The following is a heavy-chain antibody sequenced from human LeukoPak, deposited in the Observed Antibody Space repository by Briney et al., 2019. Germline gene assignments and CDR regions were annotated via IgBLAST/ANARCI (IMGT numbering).Heavy chain of an antibody. CDR2: ISWNSGSI. V-gene: IGHV3-9*01. D-gene: IGHD1-26*01. J-gene: IGHJ3*02. Sequence: GGSLRLSCAASGFTFDDYAMHWARQAPGKGLEWVSGISWNSGSIGYADSVKGRFTISRDNAKNSLYLQMNSLRADDTAVYHCARQETSSYNGAFDIWGQGTMVTVSS. CDR1: GFTFDDYA. CDR3: ARQETSSYNGAFDI.